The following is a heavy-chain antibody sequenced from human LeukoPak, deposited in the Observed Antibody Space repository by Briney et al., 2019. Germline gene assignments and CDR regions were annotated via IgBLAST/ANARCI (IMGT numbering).Heavy chain of an antibody. V-gene: IGHV4-38-2*02. D-gene: IGHD3-10*01. Sequence: KPSETLSLTCVVSAFSVTSSYYWGWIRQSPGKGLEWIGSVYHSGDTYYNPSLEGRVAMSVDTSKSQLSLKLSSVTAADTAVYYCARERPSIVRGVQTPFDYWGQGTLVTVSS. CDR2: VYHSGDT. J-gene: IGHJ4*02. CDR1: AFSVTSSYY. CDR3: ARERPSIVRGVQTPFDY.